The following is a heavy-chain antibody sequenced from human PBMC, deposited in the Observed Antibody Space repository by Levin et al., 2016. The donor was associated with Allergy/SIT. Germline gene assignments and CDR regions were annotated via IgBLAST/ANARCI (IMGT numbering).Heavy chain of an antibody. J-gene: IGHJ4*02. Sequence: SETLSLTCAVYGGSFSGYYWSWIRQPPGKGLEWIGYIYYSGSTNYNPSLKSRVTISVDTSKNQFSLKLSSVTAADTAVYYCARDRGGYCSSSAGDCYFDYWGQGTLVTVSS. D-gene: IGHD2-2*01. CDR2: IYYSGST. V-gene: IGHV4-59*13. CDR1: GGSFSGYY. CDR3: ARDRGGYCSSSAGDCYFDY.